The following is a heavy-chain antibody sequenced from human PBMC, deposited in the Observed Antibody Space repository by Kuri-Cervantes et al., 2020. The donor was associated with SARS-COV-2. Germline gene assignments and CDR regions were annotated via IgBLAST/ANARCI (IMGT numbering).Heavy chain of an antibody. D-gene: IGHD6-19*01. Sequence: SETLSLTCTVSGGSISSDYWSWIRQPPGKGLEWIGFINYSGSSNYNPSLKSRVSISVDTSKNQFSLRLSSVTAADTAVHYCARLGSGWPGIDFWGQGTLVTVSS. J-gene: IGHJ4*02. CDR3: ARLGSGWPGIDF. CDR2: INYSGSS. CDR1: GGSISSDY. V-gene: IGHV4-59*12.